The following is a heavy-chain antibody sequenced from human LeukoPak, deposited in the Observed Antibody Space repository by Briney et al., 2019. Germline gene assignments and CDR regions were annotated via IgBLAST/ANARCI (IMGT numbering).Heavy chain of an antibody. D-gene: IGHD1-26*01. CDR1: GYTLTELS. CDR2: FDPEDGET. Sequence: ASVKVSCKVSGYTLTELSMHWVRQAPGKGLEWMGGFDPEDGETIYAQKFQGRVTMTEDTSTDTAYMELSSLRSEDTAVYYCATAGGSYRTNWFDPWGQGTLVTVSS. J-gene: IGHJ5*02. CDR3: ATAGGSYRTNWFDP. V-gene: IGHV1-24*01.